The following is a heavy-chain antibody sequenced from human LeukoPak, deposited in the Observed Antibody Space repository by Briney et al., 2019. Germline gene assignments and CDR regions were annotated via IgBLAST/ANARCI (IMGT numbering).Heavy chain of an antibody. CDR3: AYYDSRSWDFDY. CDR1: GGTFSSYA. CDR2: IIPILGIA. V-gene: IGHV1-69*04. Sequence: GASVKVSCKASGGTFSSYAISWVRQAPGQGLEWMGRIIPILGIANYAQKFQGRVTITADKSTSTAYMELSSLRSEDTAVYYCAYYDSRSWDFDYWGQGTLVTVSS. D-gene: IGHD3-22*01. J-gene: IGHJ4*02.